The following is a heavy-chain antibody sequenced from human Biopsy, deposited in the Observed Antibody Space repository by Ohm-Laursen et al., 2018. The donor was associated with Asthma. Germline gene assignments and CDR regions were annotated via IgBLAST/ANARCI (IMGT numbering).Heavy chain of an antibody. CDR2: ISKDASTR. Sequence: SLRLSCSASGFSFSNFAIHWVRQAPGKELEWVGVISKDASTRDYADSVKGRFTMARDNSKNTLDLQMNSLREEETGVYYCVRDGTDDAFDIWGQGTVVSVSS. V-gene: IGHV3-30*01. D-gene: IGHD1-1*01. CDR1: GFSFSNFA. CDR3: VRDGTDDAFDI. J-gene: IGHJ3*02.